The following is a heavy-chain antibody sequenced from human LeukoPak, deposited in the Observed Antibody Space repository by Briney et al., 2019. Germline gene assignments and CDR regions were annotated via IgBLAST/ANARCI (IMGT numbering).Heavy chain of an antibody. J-gene: IGHJ6*03. V-gene: IGHV4-30-4*08. CDR1: GGSISSGDYY. CDR2: IYYSGST. D-gene: IGHD2-2*02. Sequence: SETLSLTCTVSGGSISSGDYYWSWIRQPPGKGLEWIGYIYYSGSTYYNPSLKSRVTISVDTSKNQFSLKLSSVTAADTAVYYCARESVVVVPAAIAHYYYMDVWGKGTTVTVSS. CDR3: ARESVVVVPAAIAHYYYMDV.